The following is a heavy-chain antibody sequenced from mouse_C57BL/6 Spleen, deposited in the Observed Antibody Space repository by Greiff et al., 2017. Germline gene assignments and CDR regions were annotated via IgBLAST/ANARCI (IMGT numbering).Heavy chain of an antibody. V-gene: IGHV1-69*01. J-gene: IGHJ1*03. D-gene: IGHD3-3*01. CDR1: GYTFTSYW. CDR3: ARRGGRGRYFDD. Sequence: QVQLQQPGAELVMPGASVKLSCKASGYTFTSYWMHWVKQRPGQGLEWIGEIDPSDSYTTYNQKFKGKSTLTVDKASSTAYMQLSSLTSEDSAVCYCARRGGRGRYFDDWGKGTTVTVSS. CDR2: IDPSDSYT.